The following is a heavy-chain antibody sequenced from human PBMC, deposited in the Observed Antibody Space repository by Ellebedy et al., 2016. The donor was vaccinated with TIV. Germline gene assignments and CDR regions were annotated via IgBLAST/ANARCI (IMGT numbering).Heavy chain of an antibody. V-gene: IGHV4-31*09. CDR1: GGSISSGGYY. CDR2: IYYSGST. J-gene: IGHJ3*02. Sequence: SETLSLXCTVSGGSISSGGYYWSWIRQHPGKGLEWIGYIYYSGSTNYNPSLKSRVTISVDTSKNQFSLKLSSVTAADTAVYYCLGSTDLDAFDIWGQGTMVTVSS. D-gene: IGHD3-16*01. CDR3: LGSTDLDAFDI.